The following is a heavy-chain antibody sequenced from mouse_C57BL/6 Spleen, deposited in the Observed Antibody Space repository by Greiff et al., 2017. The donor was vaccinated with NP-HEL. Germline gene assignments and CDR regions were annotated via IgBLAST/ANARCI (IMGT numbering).Heavy chain of an antibody. CDR1: GYAFSSSW. J-gene: IGHJ4*01. Sequence: QVQLQQSGPELVKPGASVKISCKASGYAFSSSWMNWVKQRPGKGLEWIGRIYPGDGDTNYNGKFKGKATLTADKSSSTAYMQLSSLTSEDSAVYFCAPQITTVEATRDYYAMDYWGQGTSVTVSS. D-gene: IGHD1-1*01. CDR2: IYPGDGDT. V-gene: IGHV1-82*01. CDR3: APQITTVEATRDYYAMDY.